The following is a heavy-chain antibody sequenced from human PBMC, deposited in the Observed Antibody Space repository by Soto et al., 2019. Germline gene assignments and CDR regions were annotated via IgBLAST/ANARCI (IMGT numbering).Heavy chain of an antibody. CDR3: AKGSYDSSGYYLFPFDY. CDR1: GFTFSSYA. V-gene: IGHV3-23*01. CDR2: ISGSGGST. Sequence: GSLRLSCAASGFTFSSYAMSWVRQAPGKGLEWVSAISGSGGSTYYADSVKGRFTISRDNSKNTLYLQMNSLRAEDTAVYYCAKGSYDSSGYYLFPFDYWGQGTLVTAPQ. J-gene: IGHJ4*02. D-gene: IGHD3-22*01.